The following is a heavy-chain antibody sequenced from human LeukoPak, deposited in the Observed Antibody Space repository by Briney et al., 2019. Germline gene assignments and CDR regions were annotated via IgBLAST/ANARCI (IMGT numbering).Heavy chain of an antibody. CDR1: GGSISSGGYY. J-gene: IGHJ5*02. CDR3: ARVGRDYGDHPNWFDP. V-gene: IGHV4-31*03. CDR2: IYYSGST. D-gene: IGHD4-17*01. Sequence: SETLSLTCTVSGGSISSGGYYWSWIRQHPGKGLEWIVYIYYSGSTYYNPSLKSRVTISVDTSKNQFPLKLSSVTAADTAVYYCARVGRDYGDHPNWFDPWGQGTLVTVSS.